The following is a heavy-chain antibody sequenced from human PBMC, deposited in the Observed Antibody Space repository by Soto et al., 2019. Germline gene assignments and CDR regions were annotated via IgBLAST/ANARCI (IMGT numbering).Heavy chain of an antibody. D-gene: IGHD5-18*01. Sequence: GASVKVSCKASGYTFTSHDINWVRQATGRGLEWMGWMNPNSGNTEYAQKFQGRVTMTRNISISTAYMELSSLRSEDTAVYYCARDPSYGPPHFDYWGQGTLVTVSS. J-gene: IGHJ4*02. V-gene: IGHV1-8*01. CDR1: GYTFTSHD. CDR2: MNPNSGNT. CDR3: ARDPSYGPPHFDY.